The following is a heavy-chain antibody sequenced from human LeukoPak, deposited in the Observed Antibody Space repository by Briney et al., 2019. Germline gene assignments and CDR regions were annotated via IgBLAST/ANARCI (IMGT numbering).Heavy chain of an antibody. J-gene: IGHJ4*02. Sequence: GASVKVSCKASGYIFTDYYMHWVRQAPGQELGWMGRINPNSGGTNYAQKLQGRVTMTTDTSTSTAYMELRSLRSDDTAVYYCASSVLWFGELSYFDYWGQGTLVTVSS. V-gene: IGHV1/OR15-1*04. D-gene: IGHD3-10*01. CDR1: GYIFTDYY. CDR2: INPNSGGT. CDR3: ASSVLWFGELSYFDY.